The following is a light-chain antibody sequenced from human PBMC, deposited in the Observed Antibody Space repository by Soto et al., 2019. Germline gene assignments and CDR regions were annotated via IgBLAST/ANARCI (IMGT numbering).Light chain of an antibody. V-gene: IGLV2-14*01. Sequence: QSVLTQPASVSGSPGQSITISCTGTSSDVGGFNYVSWYQQHPGETPKLLIYEVRNRPSGVSNRFSGSKSGNTASLTISGLQAEDEADYYCSSYTSSSSGVFGTGTKVTVL. J-gene: IGLJ1*01. CDR2: EVR. CDR3: SSYTSSSSGV. CDR1: SSDVGGFNY.